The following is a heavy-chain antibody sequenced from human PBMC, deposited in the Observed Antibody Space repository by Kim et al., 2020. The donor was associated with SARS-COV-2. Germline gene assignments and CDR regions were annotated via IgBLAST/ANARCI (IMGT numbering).Heavy chain of an antibody. Sequence: GGSLRLSCAASGFTFSSYGMHWVRQAPGKGLEWVAVIWYDGSNKYYADSVKSRFTISRDNSKNTLYLQMNSLRAEDTAVYYCARDRAFGDYDSSDYWGQGTLVTVSS. J-gene: IGHJ4*02. V-gene: IGHV3-33*01. D-gene: IGHD3-22*01. CDR3: ARDRAFGDYDSSDY. CDR1: GFTFSSYG. CDR2: IWYDGSNK.